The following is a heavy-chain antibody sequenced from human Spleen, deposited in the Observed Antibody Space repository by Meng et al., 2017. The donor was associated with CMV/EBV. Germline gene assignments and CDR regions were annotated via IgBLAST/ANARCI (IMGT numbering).Heavy chain of an antibody. CDR1: GGPISSSNL. D-gene: IGHD2-21*02. CDR3: ARIERRRILKYCGSDCSTTDY. V-gene: IGHV4-4*02. Sequence: QVQLQESGPGLVKPSGTLSLTCAVSGGPISSSNLWTWVSQVPGKGLEWIGEIYQSGSTKYNPSLKSRVTISVDKFKNQFSLKLGSVTAADTAVYYCARIERRRILKYCGSDCSTTDYWGQGTLVTVSS. J-gene: IGHJ4*02. CDR2: IYQSGST.